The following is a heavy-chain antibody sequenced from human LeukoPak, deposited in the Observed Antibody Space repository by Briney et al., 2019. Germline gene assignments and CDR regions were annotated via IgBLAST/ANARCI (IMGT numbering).Heavy chain of an antibody. D-gene: IGHD2-15*01. CDR3: AKNKGWELPAELDS. CDR1: GFTFKNSW. Sequence: GESLRLSCAASGFTFKNSWMSWVRQAPGKGLEWVANINQDGDEKYYVDSVKGRFTISRDDAQTSVYLQLSSLRPEDTAVYYCAKNKGWELPAELDSWGQGALVIVSS. V-gene: IGHV3-7*01. CDR2: INQDGDEK. J-gene: IGHJ4*02.